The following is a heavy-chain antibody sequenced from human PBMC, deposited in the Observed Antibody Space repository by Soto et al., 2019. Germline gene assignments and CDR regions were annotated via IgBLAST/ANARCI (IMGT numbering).Heavy chain of an antibody. J-gene: IGHJ6*02. CDR1: GFTVSSNY. V-gene: IGHV3-53*01. D-gene: IGHD6-6*01. CDR3: ASSVIAARRFVGRRYYYGMDV. Sequence: GGSLRLSCAASGFTVSSNYMSWVRQAPGKGLEWVSVIYSGGSTYYADSVKGRFTISRDNSKNTLYLQMNSLRAEDTAVYYCASSVIAARRFVGRRYYYGMDVWGQGTTVTVSS. CDR2: IYSGGST.